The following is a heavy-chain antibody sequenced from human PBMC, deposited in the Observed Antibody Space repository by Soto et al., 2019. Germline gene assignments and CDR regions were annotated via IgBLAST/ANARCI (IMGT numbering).Heavy chain of an antibody. D-gene: IGHD3-3*01. V-gene: IGHV1-18*01. CDR2: ISDYNGDT. Sequence: QVQLVQSGAEVKKPGASVKVSCKASGYNFSSYGISWVRHAPGQGLEWMGWISDYNGDTNYAQKFEGRVTMTTDTSTGTAYMELRSMRSDDTAVYYCAREYFGVARYWGQGTLVTVSS. J-gene: IGHJ4*02. CDR3: AREYFGVARY. CDR1: GYNFSSYG.